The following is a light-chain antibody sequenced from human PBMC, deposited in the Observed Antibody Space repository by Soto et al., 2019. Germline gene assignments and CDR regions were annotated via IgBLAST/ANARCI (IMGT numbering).Light chain of an antibody. V-gene: IGLV2-14*01. CDR1: SSDVGGYNY. CDR2: DVI. CDR3: SSYTSSSTYV. J-gene: IGLJ1*01. Sequence: QSVLTQPASVSGSPGQSITISCTGTSSDVGGYNYVSWYQQHPGKAPKLMIYDVISRPSGVSDRFSGSKSGNTASLTISGLQAEDEADYYCSSYTSSSTYVFGTGTKVTVL.